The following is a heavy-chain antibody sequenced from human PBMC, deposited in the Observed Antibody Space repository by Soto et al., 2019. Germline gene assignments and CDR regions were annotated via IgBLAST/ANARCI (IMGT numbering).Heavy chain of an antibody. CDR1: GGTFSRKT. V-gene: IGHV1-69*01. J-gene: IGHJ5*02. Sequence: QVQLVQSGAEVKKSGSSVKVSCKASGGTFSRKTISWVRQAPRQGPEWMGGIIPMFGSANYAQKFQGRVTITADESTSTAYMEMSSLRSDDTAVYYCAREGGYSYGLGRGHPFDPWGQGTLVTVTS. CDR3: AREGGYSYGLGRGHPFDP. CDR2: IIPMFGSA. D-gene: IGHD5-18*01.